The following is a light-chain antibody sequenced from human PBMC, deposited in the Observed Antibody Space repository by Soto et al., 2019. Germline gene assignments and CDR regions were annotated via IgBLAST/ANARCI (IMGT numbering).Light chain of an antibody. CDR3: QQYNSWPLT. CDR2: PSS. J-gene: IGKJ4*01. CDR1: QTVSNN. Sequence: EIVMTQYPATLSVSPGERATLSCRASQTVSNNLAWYQQKPGQAPRLLFYPSSTRATGVPARFSGSRSGTDFTLTISSLQSEDFAVYYCQQYNSWPLTFGGGTKVETK. V-gene: IGKV3-15*01.